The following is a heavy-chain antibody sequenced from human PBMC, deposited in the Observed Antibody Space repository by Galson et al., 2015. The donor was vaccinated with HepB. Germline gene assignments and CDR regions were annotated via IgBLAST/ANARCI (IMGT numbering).Heavy chain of an antibody. CDR3: TADRKGGYGPFDY. V-gene: IGHV3-49*03. J-gene: IGHJ4*02. Sequence: SLRLSCAGSGFTFGDYTMNWFRQAPGKGLEWVGSIRSKAHGGTTEYVASVKGRFTISRHDSKNIAYLQINSLTTEDTAMYYCTADRKGGYGPFDYWGQGTLVTVSS. CDR1: GFTFGDYT. CDR2: IRSKAHGGTT. D-gene: IGHD5-12*01.